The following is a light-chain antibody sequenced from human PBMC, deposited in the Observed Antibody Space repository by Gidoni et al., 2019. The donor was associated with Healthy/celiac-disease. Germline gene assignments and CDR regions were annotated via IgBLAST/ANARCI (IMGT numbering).Light chain of an antibody. Sequence: DIVMTQSPLSLPVTPGEPASISCRSSQSLLHSNGYNYWDWYLQKPGQSPQLLSYLGSNRASGVPDRFSGSGSGTDFTLKISRVEAEDVGVYYCMQALQTPATFGPGTKVDIK. V-gene: IGKV2-28*01. CDR1: QSLLHSNGYNY. CDR2: LGS. CDR3: MQALQTPAT. J-gene: IGKJ3*01.